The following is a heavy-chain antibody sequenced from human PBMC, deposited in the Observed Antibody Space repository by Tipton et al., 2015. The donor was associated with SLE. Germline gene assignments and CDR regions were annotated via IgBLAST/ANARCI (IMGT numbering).Heavy chain of an antibody. Sequence: LRLSCAVSGGSISSGDYHWNWIRQSAGEGLEWIGYISYSGSTSYNPSLKSRLTISADTSKNQFSLKLSSVTAADTAVYYCARSSGNYYFYMDVWGRGTTVTVSS. CDR2: ISYSGST. CDR3: ARSSGNYYFYMDV. V-gene: IGHV4-31*11. CDR1: GGSISSGDYH. J-gene: IGHJ6*03.